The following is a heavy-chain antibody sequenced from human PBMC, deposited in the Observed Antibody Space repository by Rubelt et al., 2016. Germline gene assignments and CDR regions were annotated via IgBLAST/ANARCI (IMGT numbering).Heavy chain of an antibody. CDR3: ARHFRRYSSSWYGSFDY. CDR2: INHSGST. J-gene: IGHJ4*02. CDR1: GGSFSGYY. D-gene: IGHD6-13*01. Sequence: QVQLQQWGAGLLKPSETLSLTCAVYGGSFSGYYWSWIRQPPGKGLEWIGEINHSGSTNYNPSLKSRVTISVDTSKNQFSLKLGSVTAADTAVYYCARHFRRYSSSWYGSFDYWGQGTLVTVSS. V-gene: IGHV4-34*01.